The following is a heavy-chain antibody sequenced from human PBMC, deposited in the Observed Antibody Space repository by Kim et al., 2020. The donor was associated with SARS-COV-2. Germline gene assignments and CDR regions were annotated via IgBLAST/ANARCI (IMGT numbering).Heavy chain of an antibody. Sequence: SQTLSLTCAISGDSVSSNSAAWNWIRPSPSRGLEWLGRTYYRSKWYNDYAVSVKSRITINPDTSKNQFSLQLNSVTPEDTAVYYCARAELSSSWGYYYYYGMDVWGQGTTVTVSS. V-gene: IGHV6-1*01. J-gene: IGHJ6*02. CDR3: ARAELSSSWGYYYYYGMDV. D-gene: IGHD6-13*01. CDR1: GDSVSSNSAA. CDR2: TYYRSKWYN.